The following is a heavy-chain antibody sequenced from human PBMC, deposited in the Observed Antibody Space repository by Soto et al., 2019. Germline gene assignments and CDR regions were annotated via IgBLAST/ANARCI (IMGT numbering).Heavy chain of an antibody. V-gene: IGHV4-59*01. CDR2: IDYSGRT. J-gene: IGHJ4*02. CDR3: ARVPASGDLRLDY. D-gene: IGHD6-13*01. Sequence: QVHLQESGPGLVKPSETLSLTCTVSGGSISSYYWSWVRQTPGKGLEWIGHIDYSGRTNYNPSLKSRVTISIDTSKNQFFLRLNSVTAADTAVYYCARVPASGDLRLDYWGQGTLVTVSS. CDR1: GGSISSYY.